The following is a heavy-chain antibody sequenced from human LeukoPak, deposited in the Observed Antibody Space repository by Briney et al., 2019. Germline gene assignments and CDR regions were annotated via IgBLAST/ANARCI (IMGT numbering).Heavy chain of an antibody. Sequence: GGSLTLSCAASVFTFSSSEMNWVRQAPGKGLEWVSYISTSVSIKYYADSVKGRFTISRDNAKNSLYLQMNSLRAEDTAVYYCVRAGLHWGQGALVTVSS. V-gene: IGHV3-48*03. CDR3: VRAGLH. CDR1: VFTFSSSE. CDR2: ISTSVSIK. J-gene: IGHJ1*01.